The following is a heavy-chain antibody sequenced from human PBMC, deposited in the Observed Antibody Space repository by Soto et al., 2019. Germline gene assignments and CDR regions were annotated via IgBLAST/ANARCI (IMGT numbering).Heavy chain of an antibody. V-gene: IGHV1-69*01. Sequence: QVQLVQSGAEVKKPGSSVKXSCKASGGTFGSYAISWVRQAPGQGLEWMGGIIPIPGTANYAQKFQGRVTIAADESTSTAYMELSSLRSEDTAVYYCARSQGSSTSLEIYYYYYYGMDVWGQGTTVTVSS. CDR1: GGTFGSYA. CDR3: ARSQGSSTSLEIYYYYYYGMDV. D-gene: IGHD2-2*01. J-gene: IGHJ6*02. CDR2: IIPIPGTA.